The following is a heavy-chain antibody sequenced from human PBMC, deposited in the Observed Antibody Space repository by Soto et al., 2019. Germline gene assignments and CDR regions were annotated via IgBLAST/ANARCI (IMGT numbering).Heavy chain of an antibody. J-gene: IGHJ5*02. CDR2: IFPSDSDT. CDR1: GDRFTSYW. CDR3: ARKDKSGYFNWFDP. Sequence: SLKISCRTSGDRFTSYWIAWVRQMPGKGLEWMGIIFPSDSDTRYSPSFQGQVTISADRSTSTVFLQWASLKASDTAVYFCARKDKSGYFNWFDPWGQGTLVTVSS. V-gene: IGHV5-51*01. D-gene: IGHD3-22*01.